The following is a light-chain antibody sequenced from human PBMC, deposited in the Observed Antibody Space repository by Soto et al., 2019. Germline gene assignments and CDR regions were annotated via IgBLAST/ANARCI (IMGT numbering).Light chain of an antibody. CDR2: DAS. CDR3: QQYNNWPPWT. Sequence: EIVMTQSPATLSVSPGDRATLSCRASQSVSSSLAWYQQKPGQAPRLLIYDASTRATGIPARFSGSGSGTEFTLTISSLQSEDFAVYYCQQYNNWPPWTFGQGTKVDIK. V-gene: IGKV3-15*01. CDR1: QSVSSS. J-gene: IGKJ1*01.